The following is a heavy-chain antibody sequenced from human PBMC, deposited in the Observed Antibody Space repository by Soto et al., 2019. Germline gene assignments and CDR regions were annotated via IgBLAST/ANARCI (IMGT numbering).Heavy chain of an antibody. V-gene: IGHV1-69*01. CDR1: GGTFSSYA. CDR2: IIPIFGTA. CDR3: ARAPIVVVTANPTNTFDY. D-gene: IGHD2-21*02. J-gene: IGHJ4*02. Sequence: QVQLVQSGAEVKKPGSSVKVSCKASGGTFSSYAISWVRQAPGQGLEWMGGIIPIFGTANYAQKFQGRVTIPEDESTSTAYMELSSLRSEDTAVYYCARAPIVVVTANPTNTFDYWGQGTLVTVSS.